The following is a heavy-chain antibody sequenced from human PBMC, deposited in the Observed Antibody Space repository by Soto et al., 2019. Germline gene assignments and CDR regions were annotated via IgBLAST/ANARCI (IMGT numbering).Heavy chain of an antibody. J-gene: IGHJ4*02. Sequence: QVQLVQSEGEVRQPGASVKVSCRASGYTFTSYGIIWVRHAPVQGLEWMGYISPSSGVTRYAQNLQGRVTLTTDTSTTTAYMELRSLSSDDTAVYYCAREMWTRTGPQNFFDYWGLGALVTVSS. CDR2: ISPSSGVT. CDR3: AREMWTRTGPQNFFDY. D-gene: IGHD2-21*01. V-gene: IGHV1-18*01. CDR1: GYTFTSYG.